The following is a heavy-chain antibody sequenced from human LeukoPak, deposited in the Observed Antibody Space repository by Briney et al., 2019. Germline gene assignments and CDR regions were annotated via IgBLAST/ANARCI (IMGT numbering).Heavy chain of an antibody. D-gene: IGHD3-10*01. CDR1: EFTLSSYW. V-gene: IGHV3-7*03. CDR3: ARELSRTGAFDY. Sequence: PGGSLRLSCAASEFTLSSYWMHWVRQPPGKGLEWVANINEAGVEKYHVDSVKGRFTIFRDNAKNSLYLQMNNLRAEDTAVYYCARELSRTGAFDYWGQGTLVTVSS. CDR2: INEAGVEK. J-gene: IGHJ4*02.